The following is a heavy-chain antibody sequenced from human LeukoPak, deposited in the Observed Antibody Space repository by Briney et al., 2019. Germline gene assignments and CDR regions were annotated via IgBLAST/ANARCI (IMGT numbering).Heavy chain of an antibody. D-gene: IGHD5-18*01. J-gene: IGHJ4*02. V-gene: IGHV3-30*02. Sequence: GGSLRLSCAASGFTFSNYAMHWVRQAPGEGLEWVAFIQFDATNKYYADSVKGRFTISRDNSKNTLYLQMNSLRAEDTAVYYCARDNYGLDYWGQGTLVTVSS. CDR3: ARDNYGLDY. CDR1: GFTFSNYA. CDR2: IQFDATNK.